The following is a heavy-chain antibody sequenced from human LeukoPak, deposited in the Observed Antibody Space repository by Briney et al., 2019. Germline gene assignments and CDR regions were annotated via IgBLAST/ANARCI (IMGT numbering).Heavy chain of an antibody. Sequence: PGGFLRLSCVASAFTFSDYGMVWVRQAPGKGLEWVTFIRYDGTNTFYADSVKGRFIISRDNSKNTLYLQMNSLRAEDTAVYYCAREISPYYDILTGGVDYWGQGTLVTVSS. V-gene: IGHV3-30*02. CDR3: AREISPYYDILTGGVDY. J-gene: IGHJ4*02. CDR2: IRYDGTNT. D-gene: IGHD3-9*01. CDR1: AFTFSDYG.